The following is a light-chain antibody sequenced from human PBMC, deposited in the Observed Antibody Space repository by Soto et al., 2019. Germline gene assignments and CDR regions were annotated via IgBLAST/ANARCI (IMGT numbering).Light chain of an antibody. V-gene: IGLV3-21*02. Sequence: SYELTQPPSVSVAPGQTLRITCGGNDIENKNVHWYQQRSGQAPLLVISDDSDRPSGIPDRFSGANSGNTATLTITGVEAGDEADYYCQVWNFGSGHPGVFGGGTKLTVL. J-gene: IGLJ2*01. CDR1: DIENKN. CDR3: QVWNFGSGHPGV. CDR2: DDS.